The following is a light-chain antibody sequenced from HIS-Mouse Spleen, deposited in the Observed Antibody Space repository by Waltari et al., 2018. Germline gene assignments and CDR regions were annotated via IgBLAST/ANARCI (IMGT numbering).Light chain of an antibody. CDR1: SSDVGSYNL. CDR2: EGS. J-gene: IGLJ1*01. CDR3: CSYAGSSTYV. V-gene: IGLV2-23*01. Sequence: QSALTQPASVSGSPGQSITISCTGTSSDVGSYNLVSWYQQHPGKAPKLMIYEGSKGHSRFPKRFSGSKSGNTASLTISGLQAEDEADYYCCSYAGSSTYVFGTGTKVTVL.